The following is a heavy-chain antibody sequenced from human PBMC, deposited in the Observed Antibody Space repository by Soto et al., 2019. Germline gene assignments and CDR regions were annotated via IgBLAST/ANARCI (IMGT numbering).Heavy chain of an antibody. Sequence: QVQLVQSGAEVKKPGSSVKVSCKASGGTFSSYTISWVRQAPGQGLEWMGRIIPILGIANYAQKFQGRVTITADKSTSTAYMELSSLRSEDTAVYYCARVSFLAYDAFDIWGQGTMVTVSS. CDR2: IIPILGIA. D-gene: IGHD2-15*01. J-gene: IGHJ3*02. CDR3: ARVSFLAYDAFDI. V-gene: IGHV1-69*02. CDR1: GGTFSSYT.